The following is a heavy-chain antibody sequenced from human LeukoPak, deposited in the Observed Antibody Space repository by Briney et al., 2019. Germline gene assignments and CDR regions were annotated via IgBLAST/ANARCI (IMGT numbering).Heavy chain of an antibody. CDR2: ISSGASTI. Sequence: GGSLRLSCSASGFTFSTYEMNWVRQAPGKGLEWVSSISSGASTIYYADSVKGRFTISRDNAKNSLYLQMNSLRPEDTAVYYCTRVGALSSSWLLYWGQGTLVTVSS. J-gene: IGHJ4*02. CDR1: GFTFSTYE. D-gene: IGHD6-13*01. V-gene: IGHV3-48*03. CDR3: TRVGALSSSWLLY.